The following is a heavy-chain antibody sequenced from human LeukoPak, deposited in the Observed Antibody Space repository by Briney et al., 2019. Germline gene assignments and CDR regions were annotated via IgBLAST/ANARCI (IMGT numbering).Heavy chain of an antibody. D-gene: IGHD7-27*01. V-gene: IGHV1-69*05. J-gene: IGHJ4*02. Sequence: ASVKVSCKASGGTFSSYAISWVRQAPGQGLEWMGGIIPIFGTANYAQKFQGRVTITTDESTSTAYMELSSLRSEDTAVYYCARELGLTGDIHFDYWGQGTLVTVSS. CDR2: IIPIFGTA. CDR3: ARELGLTGDIHFDY. CDR1: GGTFSSYA.